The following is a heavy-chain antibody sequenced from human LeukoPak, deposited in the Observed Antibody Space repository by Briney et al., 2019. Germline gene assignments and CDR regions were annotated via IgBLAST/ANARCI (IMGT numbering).Heavy chain of an antibody. CDR1: AYTFTSFY. J-gene: IGHJ4*02. CDR3: ARDQAAVGTGIDY. Sequence: SVKVSCKASAYTFTSFYMHWVRQAPGQGLEWMGIINPGVGSTSYAQKFQGRVTMTSDTSTSTVYMELSSLRSEDTAIYYCARDQAAVGTGIDYWGQGTPVTVSS. V-gene: IGHV1-46*01. CDR2: INPGVGST. D-gene: IGHD6-13*01.